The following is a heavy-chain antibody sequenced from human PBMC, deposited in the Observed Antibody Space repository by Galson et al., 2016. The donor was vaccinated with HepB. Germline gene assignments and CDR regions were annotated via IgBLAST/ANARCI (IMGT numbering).Heavy chain of an antibody. CDR1: GFTFSNFA. D-gene: IGHD7-27*01. J-gene: IGHJ4*02. Sequence: SLRLSCAASGFTFSNFAMHWVRQAPGKGLEWVAVISYDGSKTYYADFVKGRFTISRDTSKKTLYLQMNSLRPEDTAIYYCVKVGHYWGDFDYWGQGTLVTVSS. V-gene: IGHV3-30*18. CDR3: VKVGHYWGDFDY. CDR2: ISYDGSKT.